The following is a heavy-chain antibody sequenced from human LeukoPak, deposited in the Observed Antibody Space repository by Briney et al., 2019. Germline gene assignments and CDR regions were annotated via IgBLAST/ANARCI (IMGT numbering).Heavy chain of an antibody. Sequence: GGSLRLSCAASGFTFSSYSMNWVRQAPGKGLEWVSYISSSSSTIYYADSVKGRFSISRDNAKNSLYLQMNSLSAEDTAVYYCARDRATSGKYAYYFDYWGQGTLVTASS. J-gene: IGHJ4*02. V-gene: IGHV3-48*01. CDR2: ISSSSSTI. CDR1: GFTFSSYS. CDR3: ARDRATSGKYAYYFDY. D-gene: IGHD1-26*01.